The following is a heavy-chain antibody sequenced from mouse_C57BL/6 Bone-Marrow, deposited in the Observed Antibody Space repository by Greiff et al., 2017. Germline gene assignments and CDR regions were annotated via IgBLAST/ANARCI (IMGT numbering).Heavy chain of an antibody. CDR1: GYAFSSSW. CDR3: ARWLLPYFDY. J-gene: IGHJ2*01. V-gene: IGHV1-82*01. D-gene: IGHD2-3*01. CDR2: IYPGDGDP. Sequence: VQLQESGPELVKPGASVKISCKASGYAFSSSWMNWVKQRPGKGLEWIGRIYPGDGDPNYNGKFKGKATLTADKSSSTAYMQHSSLTSEDSAVYFCARWLLPYFDYWGQGTTLTVSS.